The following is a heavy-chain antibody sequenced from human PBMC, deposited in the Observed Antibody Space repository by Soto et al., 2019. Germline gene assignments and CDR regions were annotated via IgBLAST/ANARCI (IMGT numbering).Heavy chain of an antibody. CDR3: ARQRAMPPHFYSGMDV. CDR1: GGTFGSYT. V-gene: IGHV1-69*06. Sequence: QVHLVQSGAEVKKPGSSVKVSCTASGGTFGSYTVTWVRQAPGQGLEWMGEIIPMFGTASYTHKFQGRVTLTADKSATNAHMELSSLSSDDTAVYFCARQRAMPPHFYSGMDVWGQGTTVTVSS. D-gene: IGHD2-2*01. CDR2: IIPMFGTA. J-gene: IGHJ6*02.